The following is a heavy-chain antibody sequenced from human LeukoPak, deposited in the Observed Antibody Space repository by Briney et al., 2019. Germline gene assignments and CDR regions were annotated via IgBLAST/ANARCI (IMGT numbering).Heavy chain of an antibody. J-gene: IGHJ4*02. D-gene: IGHD3-22*01. CDR3: AKGKDTYSYDSSGYYFGEY. CDR1: GFTFSSYA. Sequence: GGSLRLSCAASGFTFSSYAMSWVRQAPGKGLEWVSAMSGSGGSTYYADSVKGRFTISRDNSKNTLYLQMNGLRAEDTAVYYCAKGKDTYSYDSSGYYFGEYWGQGTLVTVSS. V-gene: IGHV3-23*01. CDR2: MSGSGGST.